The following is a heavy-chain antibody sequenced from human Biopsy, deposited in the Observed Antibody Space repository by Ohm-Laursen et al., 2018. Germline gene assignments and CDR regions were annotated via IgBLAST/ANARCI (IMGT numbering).Heavy chain of an antibody. V-gene: IGHV1-18*01. CDR1: GYTFTTYG. CDR2: IRPLNGDT. CDR3: ARGEVTFGELIVSLDS. Sequence: ATVKISCKASGYTFTTYGITWVRQAPGQGLEWMGWIRPLNGDTKYGQKFQDRVTMTTDTSTSIVYMELTSLRSDDTAVYYCARGEVTFGELIVSLDSWGQGTLVTVSS. D-gene: IGHD3-16*02. J-gene: IGHJ4*02.